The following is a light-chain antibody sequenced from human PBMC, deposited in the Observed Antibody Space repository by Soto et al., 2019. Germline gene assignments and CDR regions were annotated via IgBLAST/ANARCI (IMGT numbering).Light chain of an antibody. V-gene: IGKV1-33*01. Sequence: IQMTQSPSSLSASVGDSVTITCQASQDISHYLNWYQQKPGKAPKLLIYDASNLETGVPSRFSGSGSGTDFTFTISSLQPEDIATYYCQQYDNLPMYTFGQGTKLEIK. CDR1: QDISHY. CDR3: QQYDNLPMYT. J-gene: IGKJ2*01. CDR2: DAS.